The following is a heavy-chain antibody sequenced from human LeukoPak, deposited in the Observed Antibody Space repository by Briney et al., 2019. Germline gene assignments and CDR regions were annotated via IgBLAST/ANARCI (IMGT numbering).Heavy chain of an antibody. Sequence: GGSRRLSCAASGLTFGNAWMSGVRQAPGKGLEWGARITSKTSGEATDYAAPVRGRFTISREDSKATLYLQMDSLETADTAIYYCTTYRYSYGSTGYSYFDYWGQGILVTVSS. V-gene: IGHV3-15*01. CDR3: TTYRYSYGSTGYSYFDY. CDR1: GLTFGNAW. CDR2: ITSKTSGEAT. J-gene: IGHJ4*02. D-gene: IGHD3-22*01.